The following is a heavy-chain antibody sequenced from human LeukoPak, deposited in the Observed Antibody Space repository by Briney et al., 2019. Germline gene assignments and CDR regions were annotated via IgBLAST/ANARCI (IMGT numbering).Heavy chain of an antibody. CDR1: GGSFSGYY. CDR2: INHSGST. D-gene: IGHD2-2*02. J-gene: IGHJ4*02. V-gene: IGHV4-34*01. Sequence: SETLSLTCAVYGGSFSGYYWSWIRQPPGKGLEWIGEINHSGSTNYNPSLKSRVTISVDTSKNQFSLNLSSVTAADTAVYYCARGRYCSSTSCYTFGYWGQGTLVTVSS. CDR3: ARGRYCSSTSCYTFGY.